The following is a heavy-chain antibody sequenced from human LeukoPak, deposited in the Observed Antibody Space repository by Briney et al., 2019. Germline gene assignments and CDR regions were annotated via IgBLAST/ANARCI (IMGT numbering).Heavy chain of an antibody. V-gene: IGHV3-33*01. CDR1: GFILSTYA. Sequence: GRSLRLSCAASGFILSTYAMHWVRQAPGKGPYWVAAIWYDGNNKYYADSVKSRFTISRDDSKNTLFLQMNSLRAEDTAIYYCAREARDGDYGRGMDVWGQGTTVTVSS. CDR2: IWYDGNNK. J-gene: IGHJ6*02. CDR3: AREARDGDYGRGMDV. D-gene: IGHD4-17*01.